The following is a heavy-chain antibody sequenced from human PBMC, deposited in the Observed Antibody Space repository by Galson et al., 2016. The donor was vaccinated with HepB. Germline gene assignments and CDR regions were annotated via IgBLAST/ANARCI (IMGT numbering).Heavy chain of an antibody. D-gene: IGHD6-19*01. V-gene: IGHV4-39*01. J-gene: IGHJ2*01. CDR3: ARHAPNEGSGWILYFDL. CDR2: IYYSGRT. Sequence: LTCTVSGGSISSSSDYWGWIRQPPGKGLEWIGSIYYSGRTYNNPSLRSRVSISVDTSKNQFSLKLSSVTAADTGVYYCARHAPNEGSGWILYFDLWGRGTLVTVSS. CDR1: GGSISSSSDY.